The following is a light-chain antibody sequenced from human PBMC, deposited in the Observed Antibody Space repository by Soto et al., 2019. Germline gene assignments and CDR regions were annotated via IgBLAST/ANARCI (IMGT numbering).Light chain of an antibody. Sequence: QAVVTQPASVSGSPGQSITISCTGTSSDVGRYKLVSWYQQHPGKAPKLMIYEDIERPSGVSNRFSASKSGNTASLTISGLQTEDEADYYCCSYAGGTSVVFGGGTKLTVL. V-gene: IGLV2-23*01. CDR2: EDI. J-gene: IGLJ2*01. CDR1: SSDVGRYKL. CDR3: CSYAGGTSVV.